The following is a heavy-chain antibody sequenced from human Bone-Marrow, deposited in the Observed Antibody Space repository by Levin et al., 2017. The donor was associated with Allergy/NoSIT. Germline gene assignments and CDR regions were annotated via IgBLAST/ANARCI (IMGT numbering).Heavy chain of an antibody. Sequence: GESLKISCAASGFTFSSYAMSWVRQAPGKGLEWVSAISGSGGSTYYADSVKGRFTISRDNSKNTLYLQMNSLRAEDTAVYYCAKGGEDDFDYWGQGTLVTVSS. CDR3: AKGGEDDFDY. CDR2: ISGSGGST. CDR1: GFTFSSYA. V-gene: IGHV3-23*01. D-gene: IGHD3-3*01. J-gene: IGHJ4*02.